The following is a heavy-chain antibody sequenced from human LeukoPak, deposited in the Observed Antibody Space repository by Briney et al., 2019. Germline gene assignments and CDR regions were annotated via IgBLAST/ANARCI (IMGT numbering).Heavy chain of an antibody. D-gene: IGHD3-9*01. CDR2: IRYDGSNK. Sequence: PGGSLRLSCAASGFTFSSYGMHWVRQAPGKGLEWVAFIRYDGSNKYYADSVKGRFTISRDNSKNTLYLQMNSLRAEDTAVYYCARHGGAGGYDILTGYYNEYWYFDLWGRGTLVTVSS. J-gene: IGHJ2*01. V-gene: IGHV3-30*02. CDR1: GFTFSSYG. CDR3: ARHGGAGGYDILTGYYNEYWYFDL.